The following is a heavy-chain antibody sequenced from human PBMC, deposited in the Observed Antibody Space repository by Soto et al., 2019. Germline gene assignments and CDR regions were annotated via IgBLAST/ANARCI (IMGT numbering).Heavy chain of an antibody. J-gene: IGHJ6*02. CDR3: ARAGGYYYGMDV. V-gene: IGHV3-48*03. CDR1: GFTFSSYE. Sequence: LRLSCAASGFTFSSYEMNWVRQAPGKGLEWVSYISSSGSTIYYADSVKGRFTISRDNAKNSLYLQMNSLRAEDTAVYYCARAGGYYYGMDVWGQGTTVTVSS. D-gene: IGHD1-1*01. CDR2: ISSSGSTI.